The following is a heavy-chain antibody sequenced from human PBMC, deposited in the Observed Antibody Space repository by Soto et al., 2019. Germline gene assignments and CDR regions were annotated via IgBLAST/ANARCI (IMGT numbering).Heavy chain of an antibody. Sequence: GGSLRLSCAASGFTFSSYAMHWVRQAPGKGLEWVAVISYDGSNKYYADSVKGRFTISRDNSKNTLYLQMNSLKTEDTAVYYCTTDGGFLVIYYWGQGTLVTVSS. J-gene: IGHJ4*02. CDR3: TTDGGFLVIYY. CDR1: GFTFSSYA. CDR2: ISYDGSNK. D-gene: IGHD3-16*01. V-gene: IGHV3-30-3*01.